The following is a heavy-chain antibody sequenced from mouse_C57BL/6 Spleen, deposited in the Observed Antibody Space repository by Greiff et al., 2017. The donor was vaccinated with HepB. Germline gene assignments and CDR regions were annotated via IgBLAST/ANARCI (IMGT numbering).Heavy chain of an antibody. CDR3: ARGYDEVFAY. CDR1: GYTFTSYW. Sequence: VQLQQPGAELVMPGASVKLSCKASGYTFTSYWMHWVKQRPGQGLEWIGEIHPSDSYTNYNQKFKGKSTLTVDKSSSTAYMQLSSLTSEDSAVYYCARGYDEVFAYWGQGTLVTVSA. CDR2: IHPSDSYT. J-gene: IGHJ3*01. D-gene: IGHD2-2*01. V-gene: IGHV1-69*01.